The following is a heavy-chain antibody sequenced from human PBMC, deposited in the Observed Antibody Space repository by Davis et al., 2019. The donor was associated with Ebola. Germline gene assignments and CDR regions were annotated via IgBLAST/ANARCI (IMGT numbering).Heavy chain of an antibody. D-gene: IGHD3-22*01. J-gene: IGHJ4*02. CDR3: ARLSSDDSSGLQ. CDR1: GGSISSYY. CDR2: IYYSGSN. V-gene: IGHV4-59*08. Sequence: SETLSLTCTVSGGSISSYYWSWIRQPPGKGLEWIGYIYYSGSNNYNPSLKSRVTISVDTSKNQFSLKLSSVTAADTAVYYCARLSSDDSSGLQWGQGTLVTVSS.